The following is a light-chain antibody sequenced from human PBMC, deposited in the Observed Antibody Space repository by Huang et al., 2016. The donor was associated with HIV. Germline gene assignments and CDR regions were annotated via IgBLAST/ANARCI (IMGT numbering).Light chain of an antibody. CDR2: EIS. J-gene: IGKJ2*02. CDR3: MQSTHLRT. Sequence: IVMTQTPLSLSVTLGQPATISCKSNQSLLLGDGKTYLYWYLQRAGQSPQPLIYEISSRFSGVPDRFSGSGSGTDFTRKISRVEAGDVGIYYCMQSTHLRTFGQGTQLEIK. V-gene: IGKV2-29*02. CDR1: QSLLLGDGKTY.